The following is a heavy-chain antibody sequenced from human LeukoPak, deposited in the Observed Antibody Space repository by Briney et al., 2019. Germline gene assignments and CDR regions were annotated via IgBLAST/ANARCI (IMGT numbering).Heavy chain of an antibody. V-gene: IGHV1-18*01. J-gene: IGHJ4*02. D-gene: IGHD2-15*01. CDR3: AREQKYCSGGSCLADY. CDR1: GYTFTSYG. Sequence: ASVKVSCKASGYTFTSYGISWVRQAPEQGLEWVGWISAYNGNTNYAQKLQGRVTMTTDTSTSTAYMELRSLRSDDTAVYYCAREQKYCSGGSCLADYWGQGTLVTVSS. CDR2: ISAYNGNT.